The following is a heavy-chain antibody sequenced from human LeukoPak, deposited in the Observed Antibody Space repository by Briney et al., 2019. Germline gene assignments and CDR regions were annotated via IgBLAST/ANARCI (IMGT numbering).Heavy chain of an antibody. V-gene: IGHV3-21*01. Sequence: PGGSLRLSCAASGFTFSSYSMNWVRQAPGKGLEWVSSISSSSSYIYYSDSVKGRFTISRDSAKNSLYLQMNSLRAEDTAVYYCARGGYSSGSRFDYWGQGTLVTVSS. CDR3: ARGGYSSGSRFDY. J-gene: IGHJ4*02. D-gene: IGHD6-19*01. CDR2: ISSSSSYI. CDR1: GFTFSSYS.